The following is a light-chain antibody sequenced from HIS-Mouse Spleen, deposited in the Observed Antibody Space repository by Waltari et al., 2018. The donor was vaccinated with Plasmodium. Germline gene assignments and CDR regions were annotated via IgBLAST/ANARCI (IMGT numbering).Light chain of an antibody. CDR2: QDS. Sequence: SYELTQPPSVSVSPGQTASITCSGDKLGDKYACWYQQKPGQSPVLVIYQDSKRPSGIPDRFSSSNTGNTATLTMSGTQAMDEADYYCQAWDSSTVVFGGGTKLTVL. V-gene: IGLV3-1*01. CDR3: QAWDSSTVV. J-gene: IGLJ2*01. CDR1: KLGDKY.